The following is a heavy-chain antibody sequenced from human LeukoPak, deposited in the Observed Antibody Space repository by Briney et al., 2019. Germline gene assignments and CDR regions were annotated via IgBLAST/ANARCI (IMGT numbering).Heavy chain of an antibody. CDR3: ARAVGESNQRYNWFDP. Sequence: PSETLSLTCTVSGGSISSGGYYWSWIRQPPGKGLEWIGYIYHSGSTYYNPSLKSPVTISVDRSKNQFSLKLSSVTAADTAVYYCARAVGESNQRYNWFDPWGQGTLVTVSS. CDR1: GGSISSGGYY. D-gene: IGHD3-10*01. J-gene: IGHJ5*02. V-gene: IGHV4-30-2*01. CDR2: IYHSGST.